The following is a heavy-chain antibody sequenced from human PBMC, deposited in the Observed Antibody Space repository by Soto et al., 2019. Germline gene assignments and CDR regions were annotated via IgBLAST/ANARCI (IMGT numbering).Heavy chain of an antibody. CDR2: IIPVFGTT. CDR1: GGTFSRSV. D-gene: IGHD2-21*02. Sequence: QVHLVQSGAEVKNPGSSVMLSCKASGGTFSRSVISWVRQAPGQGLEWMGGIIPVFGTTKYAQKFQGRVTLSADESSRTAYMELNSLRSEDTAVYYCAREAPDSNCGTDCSGGFDIWGQGTMVTVSS. J-gene: IGHJ3*02. V-gene: IGHV1-69*12. CDR3: AREAPDSNCGTDCSGGFDI.